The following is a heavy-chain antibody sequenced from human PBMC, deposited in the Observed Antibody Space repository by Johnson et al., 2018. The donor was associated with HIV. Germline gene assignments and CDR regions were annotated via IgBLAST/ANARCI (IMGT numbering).Heavy chain of an antibody. CDR1: GFTVSSYA. CDR3: ARLRRQKGGGAFDV. D-gene: IGHD4-17*01. CDR2: MSGGGGSA. Sequence: MQLVESGGGVVQPGRSLRLSCAASGFTVSSYAMSWVRLNPGKGLEWVSSMSGGGGSAYYSDSVKGRFTISSDTSKNTVDLQMNSLRDVDTAVYYCARLRRQKGGGAFDVWGQGTLVTVSS. J-gene: IGHJ3*01. V-gene: IGHV3-23*04.